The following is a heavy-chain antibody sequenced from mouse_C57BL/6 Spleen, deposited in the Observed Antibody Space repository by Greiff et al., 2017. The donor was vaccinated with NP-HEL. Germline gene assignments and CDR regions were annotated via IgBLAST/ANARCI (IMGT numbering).Heavy chain of an antibody. CDR1: GYSITSGYY. J-gene: IGHJ4*01. V-gene: IGHV3-6*01. CDR3: ASGTGTGAMDY. Sequence: EVHLVESGPGLVKPSQSLSLTCSVTGYSITSGYYWNWIRQFPGNKLEWMGYISYDGSNNYNPSLKNRISITRDTSKNQFFLKLNSVTTEDTATYYCASGTGTGAMDYWGQGTSVTVSS. CDR2: ISYDGSN. D-gene: IGHD4-1*01.